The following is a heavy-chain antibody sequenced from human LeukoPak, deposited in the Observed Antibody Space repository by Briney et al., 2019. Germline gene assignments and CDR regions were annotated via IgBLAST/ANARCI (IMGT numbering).Heavy chain of an antibody. CDR1: GFTFSSYG. D-gene: IGHD2-21*02. J-gene: IGHJ5*02. CDR2: ISGSGGST. Sequence: PGGSLRLSCAASGFTFSSYGMSWVRQAPGKGLEWVSAISGSGGSTYYADSVKGRFTISRDNSKNTLYLQMNSLRAEDTAVYYCAKGARDCGGDCPNWFDPWGQGTLVTVSS. CDR3: AKGARDCGGDCPNWFDP. V-gene: IGHV3-23*01.